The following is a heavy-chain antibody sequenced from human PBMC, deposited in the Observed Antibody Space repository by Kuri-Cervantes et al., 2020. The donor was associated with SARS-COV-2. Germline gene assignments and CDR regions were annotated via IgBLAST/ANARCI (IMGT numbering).Heavy chain of an antibody. CDR3: ARALTSGYYYYGVDV. CDR1: GFTFSSYA. Sequence: GGSLRLSCAASGFTFSSYAMHWVRQAPGKGLEWVAVISYDGSNKYYADSVKGRFTISRDNSKNTLYLQMNSLRAEDTAVYYCARALTSGYYYYGVDVWGQGTTVTVSS. D-gene: IGHD2-2*01. J-gene: IGHJ6*02. V-gene: IGHV3-30-3*01. CDR2: ISYDGSNK.